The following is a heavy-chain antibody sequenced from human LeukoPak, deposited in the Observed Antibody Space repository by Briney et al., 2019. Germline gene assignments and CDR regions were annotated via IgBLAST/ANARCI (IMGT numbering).Heavy chain of an antibody. Sequence: PGGSLRLSCAASGFTFSSYAMSWVRQAPGKGLEWVSAISGSGGSTYYADSVKGRFTISRDNAKNSLYLQMNSLRAEDTAVYYCARDLEAAPAHWGQGTLVTVSS. J-gene: IGHJ4*02. D-gene: IGHD6-6*01. V-gene: IGHV3-23*01. CDR2: ISGSGGST. CDR3: ARDLEAAPAH. CDR1: GFTFSSYA.